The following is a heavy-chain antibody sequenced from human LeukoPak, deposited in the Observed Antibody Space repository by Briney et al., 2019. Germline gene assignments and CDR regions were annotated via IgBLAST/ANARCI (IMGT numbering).Heavy chain of an antibody. CDR2: ISSSSSYI. Sequence: GGSLRLSCAASGFTVSSNYMSWVRQAPGKGLEWVSSISSSSSYIYYADSVKGRFTISRDNAKNSLYLQMNSLRAEDTAVYYCARDPTDCGGDCTSPTDWGQGTLVTVSS. J-gene: IGHJ4*02. CDR1: GFTVSSNY. D-gene: IGHD2-21*02. CDR3: ARDPTDCGGDCTSPTD. V-gene: IGHV3-21*01.